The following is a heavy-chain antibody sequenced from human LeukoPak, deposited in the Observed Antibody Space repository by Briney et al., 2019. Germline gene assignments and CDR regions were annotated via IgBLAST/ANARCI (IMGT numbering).Heavy chain of an antibody. CDR1: GFTFSSYA. D-gene: IGHD3-16*01. CDR3: AKSPIYDYVWGSHRGFDY. Sequence: GGSLRLSCAASGFTFSSYAMSWVRQAPGKGLEWVSAISGSGGSTYYEDSVKGRFTISRDNSKNTLYLQMNSLRAEDTAVYYCAKSPIYDYVWGSHRGFDYWGQGTLVTVSS. CDR2: ISGSGGST. V-gene: IGHV3-23*01. J-gene: IGHJ4*02.